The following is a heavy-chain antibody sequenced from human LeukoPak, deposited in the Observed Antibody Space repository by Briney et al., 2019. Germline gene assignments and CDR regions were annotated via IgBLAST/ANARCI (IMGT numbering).Heavy chain of an antibody. J-gene: IGHJ3*02. Sequence: SETLSLTCAVSDDSFSSHYWTWIRQPPGKGLEWIGYISYIGSTDYNPSLKSRVTISIDTSRNQFSLRLSSVTAADTAVYYCARDLVTVTKGFDIWGQGTMVSVSS. D-gene: IGHD4-17*01. CDR3: ARDLVTVTKGFDI. CDR1: DDSFSSHY. V-gene: IGHV4-59*11. CDR2: ISYIGST.